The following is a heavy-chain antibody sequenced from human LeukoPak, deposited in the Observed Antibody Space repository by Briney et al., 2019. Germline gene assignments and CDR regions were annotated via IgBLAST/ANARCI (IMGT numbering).Heavy chain of an antibody. J-gene: IGHJ4*02. Sequence: ASVKVSCKASGYTFTVYYMHWVRQAPGQGLEWMEWINPNSGGTNYAQKFQGRVTMTRDTSISTAYMEVSRLRSDDTAVYYCARGAHYHDSSEGYDYWGQGTLVTVSS. V-gene: IGHV1-2*02. CDR2: INPNSGGT. D-gene: IGHD3-22*01. CDR3: ARGAHYHDSSEGYDY. CDR1: GYTFTVYY.